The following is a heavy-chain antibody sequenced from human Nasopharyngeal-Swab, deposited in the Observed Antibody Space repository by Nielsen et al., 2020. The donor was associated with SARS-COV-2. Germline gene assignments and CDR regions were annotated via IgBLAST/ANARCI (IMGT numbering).Heavy chain of an antibody. CDR1: GFTFSSHA. Sequence: GESLKISCAASGFTFSSHAMHWVRQAPGKGLEWAALISYDGSNKYYADSVKGRFTISRDNSKNTLYLQLNSLRAEDTAVYYCAKDRGCSGGSCYVHWYFDLWGRGTLVTVSS. V-gene: IGHV3-30*04. CDR2: ISYDGSNK. D-gene: IGHD2-15*01. CDR3: AKDRGCSGGSCYVHWYFDL. J-gene: IGHJ2*01.